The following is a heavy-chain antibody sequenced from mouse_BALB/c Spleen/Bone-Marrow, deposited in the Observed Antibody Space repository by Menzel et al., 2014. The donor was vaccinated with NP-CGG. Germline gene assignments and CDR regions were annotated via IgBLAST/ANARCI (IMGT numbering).Heavy chain of an antibody. CDR1: GYTFTSYV. CDR3: AREAAYYGNYGDDY. V-gene: IGHV1-14*01. Sequence: VQLQQSGPELVKTGASVKMSCKASGYTFTSYVMHWVKQKPGQGLEWIGYINPYNDGTKYNEKFKGKATLTSDKSSSTAYMELSSLTSEDSAVYYCAREAAYYGNYGDDYWGQGTTLPVSS. D-gene: IGHD2-10*01. CDR2: INPYNDGT. J-gene: IGHJ2*01.